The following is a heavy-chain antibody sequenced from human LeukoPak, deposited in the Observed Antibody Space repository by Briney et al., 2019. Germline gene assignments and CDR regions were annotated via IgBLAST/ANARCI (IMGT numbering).Heavy chain of an antibody. CDR3: ARDLTMVRGVTHNWFDP. V-gene: IGHV4-4*07. CDR1: GGSISSYY. D-gene: IGHD3-10*01. J-gene: IGHJ5*02. CDR2: IYTSGST. Sequence: SETLSLTCTVSGGSISSYYWSWIRQPAGKGLEWIGRIYTSGSTNYNPSLKSRVTMSVDTSKNQFSLKLSSVTAADTAVYYCARDLTMVRGVTHNWFDPWGQGTLVTVSS.